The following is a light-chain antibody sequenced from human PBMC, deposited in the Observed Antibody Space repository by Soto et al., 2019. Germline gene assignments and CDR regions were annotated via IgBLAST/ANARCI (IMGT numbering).Light chain of an antibody. V-gene: IGKV3-15*01. CDR3: QHYNNGPRYT. CDR2: GAS. J-gene: IGKJ2*01. Sequence: EVVLTQSPATLSVSPGERSTLSCRASQSVRSPLAWYQQKPGQAPRLLIYGASTRATGIPDRFSGSGSGTEFSLTISSRQSEDCAVYYCQHYNNGPRYTFGQGTKLEIK. CDR1: QSVRSP.